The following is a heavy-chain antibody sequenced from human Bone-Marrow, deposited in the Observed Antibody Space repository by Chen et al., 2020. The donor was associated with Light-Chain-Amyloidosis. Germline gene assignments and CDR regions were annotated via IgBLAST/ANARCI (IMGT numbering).Heavy chain of an antibody. J-gene: IGHJ4*02. CDR1: GYTFPNYW. CDR2: IYPDDSDA. CDR3: ARRRDGYNFDY. D-gene: IGHD5-12*01. V-gene: IGHV5-51*01. Sequence: EVQLEQSGPEVIKPGESLKISGKGSGYTFPNYWIGWVRQMPGKGLEWMGVIYPDDSDARYSPSFEGQVTISADKSITTAYLQWRSLKASDTAMYYCARRRDGYNFDYWGQGTLVTVSS.